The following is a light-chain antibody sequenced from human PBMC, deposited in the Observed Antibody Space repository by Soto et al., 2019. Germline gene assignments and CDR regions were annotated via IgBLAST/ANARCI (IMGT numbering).Light chain of an antibody. Sequence: QSALTQPASVSGSPGQSITISCTGTSGDVGNYNYVSWYQHHPGKAPKLVIFGVSDRPSGISCRFSGFKSDNTASLTISGLQPEDEADYYCSSYTSSNTFVFGTGTKLTVL. CDR1: SGDVGNYNY. CDR2: GVS. V-gene: IGLV2-14*01. CDR3: SSYTSSNTFV. J-gene: IGLJ1*01.